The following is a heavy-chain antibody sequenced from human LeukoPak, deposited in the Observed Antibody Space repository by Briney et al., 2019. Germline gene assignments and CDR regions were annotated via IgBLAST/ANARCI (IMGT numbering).Heavy chain of an antibody. CDR1: GFTFSNYA. Sequence: PGGSLRLSCAASGFTFSNYAMSWVRQAPGKGLECVSGISGSDGSTYYADSVKGRFTISRDNSKNTLYLQMNSLRAEDTAVYYCAGGSSGSGSYYKPLDYWGQGTLVTVSS. CDR2: ISGSDGST. D-gene: IGHD3-10*01. J-gene: IGHJ4*02. V-gene: IGHV3-23*01. CDR3: AGGSSGSGSYYKPLDY.